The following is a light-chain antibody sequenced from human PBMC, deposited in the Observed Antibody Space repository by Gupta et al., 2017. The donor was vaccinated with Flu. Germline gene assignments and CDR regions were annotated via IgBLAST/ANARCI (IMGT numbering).Light chain of an antibody. V-gene: IGLV1-44*01. CDR3: ATWDDSLNGPV. CDR2: SNN. Sequence: QSVLTQPPSASGTPGQRVTISCSASSSNIGSNSVNWYQQLPGTAPKLLIYSNNQRPSGVPDRFSGSKAGTSASRAIRGLQSEDEAEDDCATWDDSLNGPVFGGGTKLTVL. CDR1: SSNIGSNS. J-gene: IGLJ3*02.